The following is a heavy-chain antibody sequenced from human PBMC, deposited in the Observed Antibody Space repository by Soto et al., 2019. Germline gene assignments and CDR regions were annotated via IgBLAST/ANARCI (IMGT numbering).Heavy chain of an antibody. CDR2: INAGNGNT. V-gene: IGHV1-3*01. CDR3: ARLGISSGWFDTSYYYYGMDV. D-gene: IGHD6-19*01. Sequence: QVQLVQSGAEVKKPGASVKVSCKASGYTFTSYAMHWVRQAPGQRLEWMGWINAGNGNTKYSQKVQGRVTITRDTSASTAYMELSSLRSEDTAVYYCARLGISSGWFDTSYYYYGMDVWGQGTTVTVSS. J-gene: IGHJ6*02. CDR1: GYTFTSYA.